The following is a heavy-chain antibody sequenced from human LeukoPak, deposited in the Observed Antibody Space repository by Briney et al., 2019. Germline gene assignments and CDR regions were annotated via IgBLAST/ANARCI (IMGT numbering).Heavy chain of an antibody. V-gene: IGHV3-30-3*01. D-gene: IGHD6-13*01. Sequence: GGSLRLSCAASGFTFSSYAMHWVRQAPGKGLEWVAVISYDGGNKYYADSVKGRFTISRDNSKNTLYLQMNSLRAEDTAVYYCARDRAAAFDYWGQGTLVTVSS. CDR1: GFTFSSYA. CDR2: ISYDGGNK. CDR3: ARDRAAAFDY. J-gene: IGHJ4*02.